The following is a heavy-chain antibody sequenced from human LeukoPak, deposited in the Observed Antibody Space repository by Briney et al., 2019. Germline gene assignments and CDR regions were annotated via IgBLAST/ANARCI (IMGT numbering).Heavy chain of an antibody. CDR3: ARVVPAARANWFDP. CDR1: GGTFSSYA. Sequence: ASVKVSCEASGGTFSSYAISWVRQAPGQGLEWMGGIIPIFGTANYAQKFQGRVTITTDESTSTAYMELSSLRSEDTAVYYCARVVPAARANWFDPWGQGTLVTVSS. V-gene: IGHV1-69*05. J-gene: IGHJ5*02. CDR2: IIPIFGTA. D-gene: IGHD2-2*01.